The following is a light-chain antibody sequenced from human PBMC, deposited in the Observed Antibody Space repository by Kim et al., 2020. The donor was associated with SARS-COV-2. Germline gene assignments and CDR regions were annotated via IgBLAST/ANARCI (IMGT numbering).Light chain of an antibody. V-gene: IGKV3-20*01. CDR2: AAS. J-gene: IGKJ4*01. CDR3: HQYGDSPLT. CDR1: RYVPSTY. Sequence: SPRERATLSSRASRYVPSTYLAWYQQTPGQAPRLLIYAASIRATAIPARFSGSGSGTDFALTISRLEPEDFAVYYCHQYGDSPLTVGGGTKVDIK.